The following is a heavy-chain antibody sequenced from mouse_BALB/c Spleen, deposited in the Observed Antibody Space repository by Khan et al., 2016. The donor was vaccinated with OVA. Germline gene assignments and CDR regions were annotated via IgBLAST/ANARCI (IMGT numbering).Heavy chain of an antibody. J-gene: IGHJ2*01. CDR2: INPTSGYT. CDR3: ARDRIDY. CDR1: GYTFTSYW. Sequence: QVQLKESGAELAKPAASVKMSCKASGYTFTSYWMHWIKQRPGQGLEWIGYINPTSGYTDYNPKFKNKATLTADKSSNTAYLQLNSLTSDDSAVYYCARDRIDYWGQGTTLTVSS. V-gene: IGHV1-7*01.